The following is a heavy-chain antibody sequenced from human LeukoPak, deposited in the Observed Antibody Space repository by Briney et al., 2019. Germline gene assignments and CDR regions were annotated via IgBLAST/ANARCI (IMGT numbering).Heavy chain of an antibody. CDR3: ARHTDWYSSSWYAIDY. CDR1: GFTFSSYS. Sequence: GGSLRLSCAASGFTFSSYSMNWVRQAPGKGLEWVSSISSSSSYIYYADSVKGRFTISRDNAENSLYLQMNSLRAEDTAVYYCARHTDWYSSSWYAIDYWGQGTLVTVSS. J-gene: IGHJ4*02. CDR2: ISSSSSYI. D-gene: IGHD6-13*01. V-gene: IGHV3-21*01.